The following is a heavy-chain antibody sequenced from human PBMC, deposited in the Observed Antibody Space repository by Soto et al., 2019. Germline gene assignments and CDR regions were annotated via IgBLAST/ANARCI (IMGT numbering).Heavy chain of an antibody. V-gene: IGHV4-59*01. CDR3: AAGEASSRNLAPYYLDF. CDR1: GGSMRNYF. D-gene: IGHD6-13*01. J-gene: IGHJ4*02. Sequence: PSETLSLTCTVSGGSMRNYFWTWIRQPPGKGLEWIGYIHYSGTTSFFPSYNTSPRSRVTISEDTSKNQFSLKLLSVTTADTAVYFCAAGEASSRNLAPYYLDFWGQGTLVTVSS. CDR2: IHYSGTT.